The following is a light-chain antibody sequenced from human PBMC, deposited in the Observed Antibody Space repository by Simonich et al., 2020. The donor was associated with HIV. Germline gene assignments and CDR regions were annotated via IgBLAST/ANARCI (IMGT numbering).Light chain of an antibody. CDR3: QQYGSSPQYT. CDR1: QSVSSHY. Sequence: EIMLTHSPGTLSLSPGERATLSCRASQSVSSHYLAWYQQKPGQAPRLLIYGASSRATGIPDRFSGSGSGTDFTLTISGLEAEDFAVYYCQQYGSSPQYTFGQGTKLEIK. J-gene: IGKJ2*01. V-gene: IGKV3-20*01. CDR2: GAS.